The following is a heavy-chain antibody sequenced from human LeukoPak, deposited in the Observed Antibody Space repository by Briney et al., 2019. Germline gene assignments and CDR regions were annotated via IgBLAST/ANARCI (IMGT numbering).Heavy chain of an antibody. V-gene: IGHV3-23*01. J-gene: IGHJ4*02. CDR3: AKERFTAVAGTGYFDC. D-gene: IGHD6-19*01. Sequence: GESLRLSCAASGFTVSNNYISWVRQAPGKGLEWVSAISGSGLSTYYADSVKGRFTISRDNSKNTLYLHMNSLRAEDTAVYYCAKERFTAVAGTGYFDCWGQGTLVTVSS. CDR1: GFTVSNNY. CDR2: ISGSGLST.